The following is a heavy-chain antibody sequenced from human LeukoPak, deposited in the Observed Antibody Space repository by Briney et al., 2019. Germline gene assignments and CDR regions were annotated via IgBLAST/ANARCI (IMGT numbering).Heavy chain of an antibody. CDR3: AKGSKYYYDSSGYPYYFDY. D-gene: IGHD3-22*01. CDR1: GFTFSTYN. CDR2: ISGSSFYI. V-gene: IGHV3-21*04. Sequence: GGSLRLSCAASGFTFSTYNMNWVRQAPGKGLEWVSSISGSSFYIYYAESVKGRFTISRDNAKNSLYLQMNSLRAEDTAVYYCAKGSKYYYDSSGYPYYFDYWGQGTLVTVSS. J-gene: IGHJ4*02.